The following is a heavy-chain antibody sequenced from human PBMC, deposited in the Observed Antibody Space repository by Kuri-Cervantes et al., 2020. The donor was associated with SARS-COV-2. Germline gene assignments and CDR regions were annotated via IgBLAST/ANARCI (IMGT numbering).Heavy chain of an antibody. J-gene: IGHJ3*02. CDR1: GFTVSSNY. CDR2: ISSSGSTI. D-gene: IGHD6-6*01. V-gene: IGHV3-11*04. CDR3: AIGDSSSPHDAFDI. Sequence: GESLKISCAASGFTVSSNYMSWVRQAPGKGLEWVSYISSSGSTIYYADSVKGRFTISRDNAKNSLYLQMNSLRAEDTAVYYCAIGDSSSPHDAFDIWGQGTMVTVSS.